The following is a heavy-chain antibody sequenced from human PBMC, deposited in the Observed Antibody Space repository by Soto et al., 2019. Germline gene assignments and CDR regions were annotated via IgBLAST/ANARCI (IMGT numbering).Heavy chain of an antibody. J-gene: IGHJ6*02. Sequence: GASVKVSCKASGYTFTSYYMHWVRQAPGQGLEWMGIINPSGGSTSYAQKFQGRVTMTRDTSTSTVYMELSSLRSEDTAVYYCARDTRYYDILTGYSQYGMDVWGQGTTVTVS. D-gene: IGHD3-9*01. V-gene: IGHV1-46*01. CDR3: ARDTRYYDILTGYSQYGMDV. CDR2: INPSGGST. CDR1: GYTFTSYY.